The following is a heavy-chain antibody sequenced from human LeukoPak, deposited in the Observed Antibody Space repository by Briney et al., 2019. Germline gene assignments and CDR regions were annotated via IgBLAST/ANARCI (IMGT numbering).Heavy chain of an antibody. Sequence: ASVKVSCKASGYTFTSYGISWVRQAPGQGLEWMGLISAYNGDTNYAQKLQGRVTMTTDTSTSTAYMELRSLRSDDTAVYYCARGGPAPHRITLIVVASSTDAFDIWGQGTMVTVSS. D-gene: IGHD3-22*01. J-gene: IGHJ3*02. CDR3: ARGGPAPHRITLIVVASSTDAFDI. V-gene: IGHV1-18*01. CDR2: ISAYNGDT. CDR1: GYTFTSYG.